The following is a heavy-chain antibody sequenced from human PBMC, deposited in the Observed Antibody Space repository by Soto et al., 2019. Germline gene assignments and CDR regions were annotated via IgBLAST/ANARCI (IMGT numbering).Heavy chain of an antibody. V-gene: IGHV1-8*01. Sequence: QVQLVQSGAELKKPGASVKVSCKASGYTFSNYDMNWVRQATGQGPEWIGWVNPNNGETGYAQKFQGRVTLTTDISTTTAYMELTSLRSEDTASYYCAKVSRKGSAIDFDYWGQGTLITVSS. J-gene: IGHJ4*02. CDR3: AKVSRKGSAIDFDY. CDR1: GYTFSNYD. CDR2: VNPNNGET. D-gene: IGHD3-10*01.